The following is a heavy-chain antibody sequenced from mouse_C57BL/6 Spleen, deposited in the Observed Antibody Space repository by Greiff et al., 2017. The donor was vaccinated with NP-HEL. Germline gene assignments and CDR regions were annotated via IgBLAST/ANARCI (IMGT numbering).Heavy chain of an antibody. CDR2: IYPGSGST. CDR3: ARAGPYGSSYRYVDV. D-gene: IGHD1-1*01. CDR1: GYTFTSYW. Sequence: QVQLQQPGAELVKPGASVKMSCKASGYTFTSYWITWVKQRPGQGLEWIGDIYPGSGSTNYNAKFKSKATLTVDTSSSTAYMQLSSLTSEDSAVYYCARAGPYGSSYRYVDVWGTGTTVTVSS. V-gene: IGHV1-55*01. J-gene: IGHJ1*03.